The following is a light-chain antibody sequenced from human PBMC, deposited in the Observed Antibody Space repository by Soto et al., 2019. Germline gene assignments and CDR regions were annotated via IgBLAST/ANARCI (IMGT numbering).Light chain of an antibody. Sequence: DIVMTQSPDSLTVSLGERATINCKSSQSVLYSSTNKNYLAWYQQKPGQPPKLLISWASTRESGVPDRFSGSGSGTDFTLTISSLQAEDVAVYYCQQHYGVPCTFGQGTKLQIK. CDR3: QQHYGVPCT. V-gene: IGKV4-1*01. J-gene: IGKJ2*02. CDR1: QSVLYSSTNKNY. CDR2: WAS.